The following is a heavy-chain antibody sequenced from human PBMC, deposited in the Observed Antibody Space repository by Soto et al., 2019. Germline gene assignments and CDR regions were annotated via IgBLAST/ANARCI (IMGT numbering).Heavy chain of an antibody. CDR2: ISAYNGNT. CDR3: ARDKPSSWTRCES. D-gene: IGHD6-13*01. CDR1: GYTFTSYG. J-gene: IGHJ5*02. V-gene: IGHV1-18*01. Sequence: ASVKVSCKASGYTFTSYGISWVRQAPGQGLEWMGWISAYNGNTNYAQKLQGRVTMTTDTSTSTVYMELRSLRSDDTAVYYCARDKPSSWTRCESWGQGTLVTVSS.